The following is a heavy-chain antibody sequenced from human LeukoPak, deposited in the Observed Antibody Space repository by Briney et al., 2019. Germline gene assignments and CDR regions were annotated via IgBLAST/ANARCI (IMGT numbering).Heavy chain of an antibody. J-gene: IGHJ5*02. D-gene: IGHD2-15*01. CDR1: GFTFSDYY. CDR2: ISSSGSTI. Sequence: SGGSLRLSCAASGFTFSDYYMSWIRQAPGKGLEWVSYISSSGSTIYYADSVKGRFTISRDNAKNSLYLQMNSLRAEDTAVYYCASSGGSWGRYNWFDPWGQGTLVTVSS. V-gene: IGHV3-11*01. CDR3: ASSGGSWGRYNWFDP.